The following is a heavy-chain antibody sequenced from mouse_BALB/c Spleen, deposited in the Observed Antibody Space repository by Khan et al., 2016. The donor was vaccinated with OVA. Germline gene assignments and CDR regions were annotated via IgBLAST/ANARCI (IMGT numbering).Heavy chain of an antibody. CDR3: ARVYGGDFDY. J-gene: IGHJ2*01. Sequence: EVKLLESGPGLVKPSQSLSLTCTVTGYSITTDHAWNWIRQFPGNKLEWMGYISYSGNTKYNPSLKSRISITRDTSKNQFFLQLKSVTTEDTARYYCARVYGGDFDYWGQGTTLTVSS. D-gene: IGHD1-1*01. CDR1: GYSITTDHA. CDR2: ISYSGNT. V-gene: IGHV3-2*02.